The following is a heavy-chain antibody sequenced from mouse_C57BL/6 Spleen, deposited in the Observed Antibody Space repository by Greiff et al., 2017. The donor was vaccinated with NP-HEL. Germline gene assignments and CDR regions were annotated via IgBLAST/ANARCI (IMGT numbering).Heavy chain of an antibody. CDR2: IYPRSGNT. J-gene: IGHJ3*01. D-gene: IGHD2-5*01. CDR3: ASSVYYSTPWFAY. CDR1: GYTFTSYG. Sequence: QVQLQQSGAELARPGASVKLSCTASGYTFTSYGISWVKQRTGQGLEWIGEIYPRSGNTYYNEKFKGKATLTADKSSSTAYMELRSLTSEDSAVYFCASSVYYSTPWFAYWGQGTLVTVSA. V-gene: IGHV1-81*01.